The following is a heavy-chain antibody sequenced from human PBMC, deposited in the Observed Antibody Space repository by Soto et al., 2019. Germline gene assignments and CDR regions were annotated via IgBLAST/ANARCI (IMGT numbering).Heavy chain of an antibody. CDR3: ARELIVVVPSANDY. CDR2: ISGSGGST. V-gene: IGHV3-23*01. D-gene: IGHD2-2*01. J-gene: IGHJ4*02. CDR1: GFTFSSYA. Sequence: VQLLESGGGMVQPGGSLRLTCAASGFTFSSYAMSWVRQAPGKGLEWVSAISGSGGSTYYADSVKGRFTISRDNSKNTLYLQMNSLRAEDTAVYYCARELIVVVPSANDYWGQGTLVTVSS.